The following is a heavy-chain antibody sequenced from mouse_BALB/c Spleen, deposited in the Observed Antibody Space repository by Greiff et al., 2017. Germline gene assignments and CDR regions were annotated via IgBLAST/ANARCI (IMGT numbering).Heavy chain of an antibody. CDR3: TRDGYDVYFDY. Sequence: EVKLQESGGGLVQPGGSMKLSCVASGFTFSNYWMNWVRQSPEKGLEWVAEIRLKSNNYATHYAESVKGRFTISRDDSKSSVYLQMNNLRAEDTGIYYCTRDGYDVYFDYWGQGTTLTVSS. CDR1: GFTFSNYW. D-gene: IGHD2-2*01. V-gene: IGHV6-6*02. J-gene: IGHJ2*01. CDR2: IRLKSNNYAT.